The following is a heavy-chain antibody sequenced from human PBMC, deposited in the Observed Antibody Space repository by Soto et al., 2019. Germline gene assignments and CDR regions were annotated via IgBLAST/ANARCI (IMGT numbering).Heavy chain of an antibody. Sequence: QVQLQESGPGLVKPSQTLSLTCTVSGGSISSGGYYWSWIRQHPGKGPEWIGYIYYSGSTYYNPSLKSRVTISVDTSKNQFSLKLSSVTAADTAVYYCARGGRFGEYNRPFDPWGQGTLVTVSS. D-gene: IGHD3-10*01. CDR1: GGSISSGGYY. CDR2: IYYSGST. J-gene: IGHJ5*02. CDR3: ARGGRFGEYNRPFDP. V-gene: IGHV4-31*03.